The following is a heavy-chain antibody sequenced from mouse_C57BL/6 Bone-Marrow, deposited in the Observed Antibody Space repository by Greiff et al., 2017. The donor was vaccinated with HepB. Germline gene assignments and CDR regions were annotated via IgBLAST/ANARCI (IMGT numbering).Heavy chain of an antibody. Sequence: QVQLQQSGAELVRPGTSVKVSCKASGYAFTNYLIEWVKQRPGQGLEWIGVINPGSGGTNYKEKFKGKATLTADKSSSTAYMQLSSLTSEDSAVYFCARGPGPWFAYWGQGTLVTVSA. CDR2: INPGSGGT. CDR3: ARGPGPWFAY. V-gene: IGHV1-54*01. J-gene: IGHJ3*01. CDR1: GYAFTNYL.